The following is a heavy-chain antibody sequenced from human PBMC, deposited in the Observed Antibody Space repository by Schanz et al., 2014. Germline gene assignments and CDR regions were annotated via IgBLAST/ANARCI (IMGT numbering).Heavy chain of an antibody. D-gene: IGHD6-25*01. V-gene: IGHV3-23*01. CDR2: ISANGGTT. CDR1: GFTFSAYA. Sequence: EVQLLESGGGLVQPGGSLRLSCAASGFTFSAYAMTWVRQIPGKGLEWVSAISANGGTTYYAGSVKGRFTISRDNSKNTLYLQMNSLRAEDTAVYYCARIGGSVFDYWAQGTLVTVSS. CDR3: ARIGGSVFDY. J-gene: IGHJ4*02.